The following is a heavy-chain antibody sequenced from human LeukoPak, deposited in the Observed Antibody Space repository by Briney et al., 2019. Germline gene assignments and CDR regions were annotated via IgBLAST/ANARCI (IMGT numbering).Heavy chain of an antibody. Sequence: GGSLRLSCAASGFTFSSYGMHWVRQAPGKGLEWVAFTQYDGSYKHYADSVKGRFTISRDNSKNTLYLQMNSLRAEDTAVYYCAKDSFYSGSGSYRNYYGMDVWGQGTTVTVSS. V-gene: IGHV3-30*02. CDR3: AKDSFYSGSGSYRNYYGMDV. J-gene: IGHJ6*02. D-gene: IGHD3-10*01. CDR2: TQYDGSYK. CDR1: GFTFSSYG.